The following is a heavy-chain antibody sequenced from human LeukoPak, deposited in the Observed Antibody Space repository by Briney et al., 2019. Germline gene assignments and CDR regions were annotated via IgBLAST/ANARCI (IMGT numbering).Heavy chain of an antibody. CDR2: ISYDGSNK. CDR3: ARDGPVTDFWSGSSLRPDYYYYMDV. J-gene: IGHJ6*03. CDR1: GFTFSSYA. V-gene: IGHV3-30-3*01. Sequence: GWSLRLSCAASGFTFSSYAMHRVRQAPGTGLEGAAVISYDGSNKYYADSVKGRFTISRDNSKNTMYLQMNSLRAEDTAVYYCARDGPVTDFWSGSSLRPDYYYYMDVWGKGTTVTVSS. D-gene: IGHD3-3*01.